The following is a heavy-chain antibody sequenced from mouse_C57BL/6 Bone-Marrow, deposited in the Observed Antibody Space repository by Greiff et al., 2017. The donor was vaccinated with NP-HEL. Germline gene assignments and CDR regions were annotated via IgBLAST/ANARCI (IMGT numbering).Heavy chain of an antibody. D-gene: IGHD1-1*01. CDR2: IDPANGNT. V-gene: IGHV14-3*01. CDR3: ARRRRSQFLLYFDV. Sequence: VQLQQSVAELVRPGASVKLSCTASGFTIKNTYMHWVKQRPEQGLEWIGRIDPANGNTKYAPKFQGKATITADTSSNTAYLQLSSLTSEDTAIAYCARRRRSQFLLYFDVWGTGTTVTVSA. J-gene: IGHJ1*03. CDR1: GFTIKNTY.